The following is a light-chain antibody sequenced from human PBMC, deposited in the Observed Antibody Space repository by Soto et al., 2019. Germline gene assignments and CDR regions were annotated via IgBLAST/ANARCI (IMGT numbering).Light chain of an antibody. Sequence: QSVLTQPRSVSGSPGQSVTISCTGTSSDVGGYNYVSWYQQHPGKAPKLMIYDVSKRPSGVPDRFSGSKSGNTASLTISGLQVEVEADYFCCSYAGSYTWVFGGGTKLTVL. CDR1: SSDVGGYNY. CDR3: CSYAGSYTWV. J-gene: IGLJ3*02. CDR2: DVS. V-gene: IGLV2-11*01.